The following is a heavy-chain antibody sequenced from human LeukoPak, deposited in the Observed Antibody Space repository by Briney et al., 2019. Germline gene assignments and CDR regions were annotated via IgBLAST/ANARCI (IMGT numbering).Heavy chain of an antibody. J-gene: IGHJ4*02. CDR1: GXTFTSYD. CDR2: MNPNSGNT. D-gene: IGHD6-6*01. CDR3: ARVYRQLRPYYFDY. V-gene: IGHV1-8*01. Sequence: ASVKVSXKAXGXTFTSYDIKWVRQATGQGLEWMGWMNPNSGNTGYAQKFQGRVTMTRNTSISTAYMELSSLRSEDTAVYYCARVYRQLRPYYFDYWGQGTLVTVSS.